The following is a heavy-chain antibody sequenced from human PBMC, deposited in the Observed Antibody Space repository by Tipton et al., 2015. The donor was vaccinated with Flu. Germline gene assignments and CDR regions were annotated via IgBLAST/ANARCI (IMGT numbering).Heavy chain of an antibody. CDR3: ARLSSNWYHQLDN. CDR2: IYTSGST. Sequence: TLSLTCTVSGGSISSGSYYWSWIRQPAGKGLEWIGRIYTSGSTNYNPSLKSRVTISVDTSKNQFSLKLSSVTAADTAVYYCARLSSNWYHQLDNWGQGTLVTVSS. D-gene: IGHD6-13*01. CDR1: GGSISSGSYY. J-gene: IGHJ4*02. V-gene: IGHV4-61*02.